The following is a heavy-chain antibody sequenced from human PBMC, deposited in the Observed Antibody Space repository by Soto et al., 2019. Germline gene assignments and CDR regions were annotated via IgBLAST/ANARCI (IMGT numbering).Heavy chain of an antibody. CDR2: IYYTGST. CDR1: GGAISTYY. V-gene: IGHV4-59*08. CDR3: ARHNYGSGSTYFDY. D-gene: IGHD3-10*01. J-gene: IGHJ4*02. Sequence: SETLSLTCTVSGGAISTYYWSWIRQPPGKGLEWIGYIYYTGSTNYNPSLKSRVTISVDTSKNQFSLKLNSMTAADTAVYYCARHNYGSGSTYFDYWGQGTLVTVSS.